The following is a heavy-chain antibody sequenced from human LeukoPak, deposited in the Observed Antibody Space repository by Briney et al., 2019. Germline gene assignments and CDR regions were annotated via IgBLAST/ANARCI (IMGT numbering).Heavy chain of an antibody. Sequence: GGCLRLSCAASGFTLTNYAMNWVRQTPGKGLEWVSGISGGNTYYADSERGRFTISRDSFKNTLYLHMDFLRAEDTAVYLCAKGFTTGWSEGYLDYWGQGTLVSVSS. CDR2: ISGGNT. CDR3: AKGFTTGWSEGYLDY. V-gene: IGHV3-23*01. J-gene: IGHJ4*02. CDR1: GFTLTNYA. D-gene: IGHD6-19*01.